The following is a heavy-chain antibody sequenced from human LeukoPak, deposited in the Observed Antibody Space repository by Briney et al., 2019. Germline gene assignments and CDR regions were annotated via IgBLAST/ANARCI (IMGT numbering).Heavy chain of an antibody. J-gene: IGHJ4*02. CDR2: ISGGGGST. Sequence: GGSLRLSCAASGFTFSSYAMSWVRQAPGKGLEWVSTISGGGGSTYYADSVKGRFTISRDNSKNTLYVQMNSLRAEDTAVYYCARDRTAYYSGTSGYYYYFDYWGQGTLVTVSS. CDR1: GFTFSSYA. CDR3: ARDRTAYYSGTSGYYYYFDY. D-gene: IGHD3-22*01. V-gene: IGHV3-23*01.